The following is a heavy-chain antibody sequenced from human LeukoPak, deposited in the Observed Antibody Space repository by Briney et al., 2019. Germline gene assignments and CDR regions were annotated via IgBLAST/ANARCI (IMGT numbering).Heavy chain of an antibody. Sequence: SETLSLTCAVYGGSFSGYCWSWLRQPPGKGLEWIGEINHSGSTNYNPSLKSRVTISVDTSKNQFSLKLSSVTAADTAVYYCARFGSYYYYYYMDVWGKGTTVTVSS. CDR3: ARFGSYYYYYYMDV. D-gene: IGHD3-3*01. CDR2: INHSGST. J-gene: IGHJ6*03. V-gene: IGHV4-34*01. CDR1: GGSFSGYC.